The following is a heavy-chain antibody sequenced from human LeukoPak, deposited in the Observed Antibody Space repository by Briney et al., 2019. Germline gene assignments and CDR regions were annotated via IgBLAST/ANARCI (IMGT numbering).Heavy chain of an antibody. Sequence: ASVKVSCKASGYTFTSYGISWVRQAPGQGLEWMGWISAYNGNTNYAQKLQGRVTMTTDTSTSTAYMELRSLRSDDTAVYYCARGPRTYYYGSGNNYWGQGTLVTVAS. V-gene: IGHV1-18*01. CDR2: ISAYNGNT. CDR1: GYTFTSYG. J-gene: IGHJ4*02. D-gene: IGHD3-10*01. CDR3: ARGPRTYYYGSGNNY.